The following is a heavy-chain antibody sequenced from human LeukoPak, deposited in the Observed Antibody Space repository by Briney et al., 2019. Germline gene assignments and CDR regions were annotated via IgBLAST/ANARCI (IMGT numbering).Heavy chain of an antibody. CDR2: IIPILGIA. J-gene: IGHJ6*02. CDR3: ARVRDCSGGSCPPGDYYGMDV. V-gene: IGHV1-69*04. Sequence: SVKVSCKASGGTFSSYAISWVRQAPGQGLEWMGRIIPILGIANYAQKFQGRVTITADKFTSTAYMELSSLRSEDTAVYYCARVRDCSGGSCPPGDYYGMDVWGQGTTVTVSS. D-gene: IGHD2-15*01. CDR1: GGTFSSYA.